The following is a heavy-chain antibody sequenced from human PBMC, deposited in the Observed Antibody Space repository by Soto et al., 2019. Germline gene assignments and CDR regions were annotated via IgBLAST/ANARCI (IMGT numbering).Heavy chain of an antibody. CDR1: GYTFTGYY. Sequence: VASVKVSCKASGYTFTGYYMHWVRQAPGQGLEWMGWINPNSGGTNYAQKFQGRVTMTRDTSISTAYMELSRLRSDDTAVYYCASRSSGWYQPLDYWGQGTLVTVYS. CDR3: ASRSSGWYQPLDY. J-gene: IGHJ4*02. V-gene: IGHV1-2*02. CDR2: INPNSGGT. D-gene: IGHD6-19*01.